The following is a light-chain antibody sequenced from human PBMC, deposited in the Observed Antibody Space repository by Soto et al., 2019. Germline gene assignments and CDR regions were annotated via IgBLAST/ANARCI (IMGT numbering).Light chain of an antibody. V-gene: IGKV3-15*01. CDR2: GAS. CDR3: QKYNNWPRT. CDR1: QSVSSN. J-gene: IGKJ2*01. Sequence: EIVMTQSPATLSVSPGERATLSCRSSQSVSSNLAWYQKKPGQAPRLLIYGASTRATGIPARFSGSGSGTEFTLTISSLQSEDFAVYYCQKYNNWPRTFGQGTKLEIK.